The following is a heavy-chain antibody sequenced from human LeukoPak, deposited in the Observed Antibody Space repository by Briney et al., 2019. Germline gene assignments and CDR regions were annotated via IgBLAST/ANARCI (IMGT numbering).Heavy chain of an antibody. Sequence: GGSLRLSCAASGFTFSSYAMSWVRQAPGKGLEWVSAISGSGGSAYYADSVKGRFTISRDNSKNTLYLQMNSLRAEDTAVYYCAKGIDYSNYLYDYWGQGTLVTVSS. J-gene: IGHJ4*02. D-gene: IGHD4-11*01. CDR2: ISGSGGSA. CDR3: AKGIDYSNYLYDY. V-gene: IGHV3-23*01. CDR1: GFTFSSYA.